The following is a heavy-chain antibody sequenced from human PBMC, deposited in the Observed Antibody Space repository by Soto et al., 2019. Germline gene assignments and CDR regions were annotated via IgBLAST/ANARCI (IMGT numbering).Heavy chain of an antibody. V-gene: IGHV4-30-2*01. CDR1: GGSISSGGYS. J-gene: IGHJ4*02. Sequence: QLQLQESGSGLVKPSQTLSLTCAVSGGSISSGGYSWSWIRQPPGKGLEWIGYIYHSGSTYYNPSLKSRVTISVDRSKNQFSLKLSSVTAADTAVYYCAREGHDSSGYYYAYWGQGTLVTVSS. D-gene: IGHD3-22*01. CDR2: IYHSGST. CDR3: AREGHDSSGYYYAY.